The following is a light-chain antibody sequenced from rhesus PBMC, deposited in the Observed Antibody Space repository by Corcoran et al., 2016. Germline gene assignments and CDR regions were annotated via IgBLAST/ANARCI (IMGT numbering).Light chain of an antibody. CDR1: QSLLHSNGTTY. J-gene: IGKJ3*01. V-gene: IGKV2-72*01. CDR2: GAS. CDR3: VQGSAFPFT. Sequence: DIEMTQTPLSLSITPGEPASISCRSSQSLLHSNGTTYLHWYLQKPGQSPQLRIYGASTRASGVPNRFSGRGSGTDFTLKISMVEAEDGGLYYGVQGSAFPFTFGPGTKLDIK.